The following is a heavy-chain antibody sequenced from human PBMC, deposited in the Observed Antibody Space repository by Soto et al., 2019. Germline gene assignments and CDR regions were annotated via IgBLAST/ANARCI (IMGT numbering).Heavy chain of an antibody. Sequence: PSETLSLTCTVSGGSISSNYWSWIRQPPGKGLEWIGYIYYSGSTNYNPSLKSRVTISVDTSKNQFFLKLSSVTAADTAVYYCARVRNDYGDYIFDYWGQGTLVTVSS. CDR1: GGSISSNY. J-gene: IGHJ4*02. CDR3: ARVRNDYGDYIFDY. V-gene: IGHV4-59*01. CDR2: IYYSGST. D-gene: IGHD4-17*01.